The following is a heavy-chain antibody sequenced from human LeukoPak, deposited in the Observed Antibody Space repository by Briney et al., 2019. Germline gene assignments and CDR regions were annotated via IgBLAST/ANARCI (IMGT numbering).Heavy chain of an antibody. D-gene: IGHD5-18*01. J-gene: IGHJ4*02. V-gene: IGHV4-34*01. CDR3: ARRGYSYGYYFDY. CDR2: INHSGST. CDR1: GDSINDHY. Sequence: PSETLSLTCTVSGDSINDHYWSWIRQPPGKGLEWIGEINHSGSTNYNPSLKSRVTISVDTSKNQFSLKLSFVTAADTAVYYCARRGYSYGYYFDYWGQGTLVTVSS.